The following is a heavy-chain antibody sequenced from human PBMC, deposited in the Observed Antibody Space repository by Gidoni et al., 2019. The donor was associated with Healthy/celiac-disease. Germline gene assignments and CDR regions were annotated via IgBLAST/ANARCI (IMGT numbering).Heavy chain of an antibody. V-gene: IGHV1-8*01. CDR3: ARGSIVGAMGAFDI. CDR2: MNTNSGNT. Sequence: QVQLVQSGAEVKKPGASVKVSCKASGYTFTSYDINWVRQATGHWLEWMGWMNTNSGNTGYAQKFQGRVTMTRNTSISTAYMELSSLRSEDTAVYYCARGSIVGAMGAFDIWGQGTMVTVSS. CDR1: GYTFTSYD. J-gene: IGHJ3*02. D-gene: IGHD1-26*01.